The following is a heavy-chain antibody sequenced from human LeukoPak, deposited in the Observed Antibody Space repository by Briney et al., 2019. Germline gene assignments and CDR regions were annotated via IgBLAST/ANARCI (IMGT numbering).Heavy chain of an antibody. D-gene: IGHD3-10*01. CDR1: GGSFSGYY. V-gene: IGHV4-34*01. CDR2: INHSGST. CDR3: ARVRGPGPDY. J-gene: IGHJ4*02. Sequence: SETLSLTCAVYGGSFSGYYWSWIRQPPGKGLEWIGEINHSGSTNYNPSLKSRVTVSVDTSKNQFSLKLSSVTAADTAVYYCARVRGPGPDYWGQGTLVTVSS.